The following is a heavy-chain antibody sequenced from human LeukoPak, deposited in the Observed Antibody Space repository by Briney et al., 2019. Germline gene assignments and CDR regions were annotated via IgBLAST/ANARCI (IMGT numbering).Heavy chain of an antibody. CDR2: IYYSGST. CDR1: GGSISISSYY. Sequence: SETLSLTCTVSGGSISISSYYWGWIRQPPGKGLEWIGSIYYSGSTYYNPSLKSRVTISVDTSKNQFSLKLSSVTAADTAVYYCARHGTAMVYYDSSGYPEGYFDYWGQGTLVTVSS. CDR3: ARHGTAMVYYDSSGYPEGYFDY. J-gene: IGHJ4*02. V-gene: IGHV4-39*01. D-gene: IGHD3-22*01.